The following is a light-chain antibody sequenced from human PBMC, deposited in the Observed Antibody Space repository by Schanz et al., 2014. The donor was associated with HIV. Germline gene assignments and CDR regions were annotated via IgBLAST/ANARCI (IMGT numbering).Light chain of an antibody. J-gene: IGLJ2*01. Sequence: SYELTQPPSVSVSPGQTASITCSGDKLGHKYASWYQQKSGQSPVLVISQDNKRPSGIPERFSGSNSGNTATLTISGTQAMDEADYYCQAWDRSTASFGGGTKLTVL. V-gene: IGLV3-1*01. CDR2: QDN. CDR3: QAWDRSTAS. CDR1: KLGHKY.